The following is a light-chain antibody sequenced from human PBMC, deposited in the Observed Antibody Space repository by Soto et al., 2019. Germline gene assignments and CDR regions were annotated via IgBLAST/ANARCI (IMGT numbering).Light chain of an antibody. CDR2: DAP. CDR3: QQYDNVPLT. CDR1: HDITSY. Sequence: DIQMTQPTSSLSASVGDRVTITCQASHDITSYLNWFKQKPGKAPKPLIYDAPNLETGVSSRLSGPGSGTDFTFTISSLQPEDIATYYCQQYDNVPLTFGGGTKVDIK. J-gene: IGKJ4*01. V-gene: IGKV1-33*01.